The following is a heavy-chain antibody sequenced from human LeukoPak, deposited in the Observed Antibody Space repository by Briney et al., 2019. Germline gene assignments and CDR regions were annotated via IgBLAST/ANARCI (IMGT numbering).Heavy chain of an antibody. V-gene: IGHV4-61*02. D-gene: IGHD3-10*01. CDR1: GGSISSTSYY. Sequence: PSRTLSLTCTVSGGSISSTSYYWSWIRQPAGKGLEWIGRIYTSGSTNYNPSLKSRVTISVDTSKNQFSLKLSSVTAADTAVYYCARMVYGSGSYFAFHAFDIWGQGTMVTVSS. CDR2: IYTSGST. CDR3: ARMVYGSGSYFAFHAFDI. J-gene: IGHJ3*02.